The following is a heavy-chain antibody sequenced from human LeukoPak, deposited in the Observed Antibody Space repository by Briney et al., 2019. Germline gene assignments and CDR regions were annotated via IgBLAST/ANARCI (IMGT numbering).Heavy chain of an antibody. CDR3: ARDRVVRGVKEQT. CDR1: GFTFSSYS. D-gene: IGHD3-10*01. V-gene: IGHV3-48*04. CDR2: ISSSSSTI. Sequence: PGGSLRLSCAASGFTFSSYSMNWVRQAPGKGLEWVSYISSSSSTIYYADSVKGRFTISRDNAKNSLYLQMNSLRAEDTAVCYCARDRVVRGVKEQTWGQGILVTVSS. J-gene: IGHJ5*02.